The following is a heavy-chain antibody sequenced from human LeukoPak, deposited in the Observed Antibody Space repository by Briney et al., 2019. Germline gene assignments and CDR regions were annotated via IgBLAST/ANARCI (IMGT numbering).Heavy chain of an antibody. CDR3: ARSTGTTTRGYYYYYYMDV. CDR1: GFTFEDYA. Sequence: PGGSLRLSCEASGFTFEDYATTWVRQIPGKGLEWVSGINWNGDSPAYSDSVKGRFTISRDNAKNYLFLDMNSLRAEDTALYYCARSTGTTTRGYYYYYYMDVWGKGTTVTVSS. D-gene: IGHD4-17*01. J-gene: IGHJ6*03. CDR2: INWNGDSP. V-gene: IGHV3-20*04.